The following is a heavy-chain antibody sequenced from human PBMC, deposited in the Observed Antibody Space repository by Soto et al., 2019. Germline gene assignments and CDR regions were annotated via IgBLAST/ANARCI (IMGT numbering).Heavy chain of an antibody. CDR2: ISAYNGNT. V-gene: IGHV1-18*01. CDR3: AGRGRDYYDSSGYLAPNDAFDI. CDR1: GYSCTSYG. Sequence: ASVKVSCNASGYSCTSYGISWVRQAPGQGLEWMGWISAYNGNTNYAQKLQGRVTMTTDTSTSTAYMELRSLRSDDTAVYYCAGRGRDYYDSSGYLAPNDAFDIWGQGTMVTVS. J-gene: IGHJ3*02. D-gene: IGHD3-22*01.